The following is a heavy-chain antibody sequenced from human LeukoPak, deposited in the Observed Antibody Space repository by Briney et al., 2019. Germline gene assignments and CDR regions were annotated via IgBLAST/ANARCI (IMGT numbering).Heavy chain of an antibody. V-gene: IGHV3-21*01. CDR2: ISGRNNHI. Sequence: GGSLRLSCAASGFTFSSYSMNWVRQAPGKGLEWVSSISGRNNHIYYADSAKGRFTISRDNAKNSLYLQMNGLRAEDTAVYYCARVPGDYWGQGTLVTVSS. CDR3: ARVPGDY. J-gene: IGHJ4*02. CDR1: GFTFSSYS.